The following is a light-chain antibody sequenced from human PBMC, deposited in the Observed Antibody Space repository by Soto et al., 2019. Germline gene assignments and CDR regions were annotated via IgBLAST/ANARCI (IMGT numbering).Light chain of an antibody. CDR1: QSVSSN. V-gene: IGKV3-15*01. CDR3: QQYNNWPFT. CDR2: GAS. Sequence: EIVMTQSPATLSVSPGERATLSCRASQSVSSNLAWYQQKPGQAPRLLIYGASNRATGIPARFSGSGSGTDFTLTISSLQPEDFAVYYCQQYNNWPFTFGPGTKVDIK. J-gene: IGKJ3*01.